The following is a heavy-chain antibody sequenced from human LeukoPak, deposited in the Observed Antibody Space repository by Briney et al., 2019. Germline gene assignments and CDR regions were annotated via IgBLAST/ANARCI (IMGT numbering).Heavy chain of an antibody. Sequence: GGSLRLSCAASGFTFSDSAMHGVRQASGKGLEWVGRIRSKANSYATSYAASVKGKFTISRDDSKNTAYLQMNSLRTEDTAVYYCVMEYFDQWGQGTLVTVSS. CDR2: IRSKANSYAT. V-gene: IGHV3-73*01. D-gene: IGHD3-3*01. CDR1: GFTFSDSA. J-gene: IGHJ4*02. CDR3: VMEYFDQ.